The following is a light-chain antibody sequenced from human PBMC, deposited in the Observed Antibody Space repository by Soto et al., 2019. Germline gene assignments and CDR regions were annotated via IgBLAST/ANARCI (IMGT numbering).Light chain of an antibody. Sequence: DIQMTQSPSTLSASAGDRVTITCRASQSISSWLAWYQQKPGQAPKLLIYKASTLQSGVPSRFSGSGSGTEFTLAISSLQPDDSATYYCQQYNXNWTFGRGTKVDIK. J-gene: IGKJ1*01. V-gene: IGKV1-5*03. CDR1: QSISSW. CDR2: KAS. CDR3: QQYNXNWT.